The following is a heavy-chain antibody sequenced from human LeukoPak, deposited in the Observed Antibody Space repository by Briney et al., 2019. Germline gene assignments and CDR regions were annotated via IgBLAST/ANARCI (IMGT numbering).Heavy chain of an antibody. Sequence: GGSLRLSCAASGFTFSSYEMNWVRQAPGKGLDWVSYIISSASAIYYADSVRGRFTISRDNAKNSLYLQMNSLRAEDTAVYYCARARRDCSGGSCYPDYNWFDPWGQGTLVTVSS. CDR1: GFTFSSYE. J-gene: IGHJ5*02. D-gene: IGHD2-15*01. V-gene: IGHV3-48*03. CDR2: IISSASAI. CDR3: ARARRDCSGGSCYPDYNWFDP.